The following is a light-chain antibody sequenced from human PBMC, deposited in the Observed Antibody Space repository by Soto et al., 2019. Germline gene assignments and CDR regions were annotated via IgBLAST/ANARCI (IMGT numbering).Light chain of an antibody. CDR1: ISDIGGYNF. CDR2: DVN. J-gene: IGLJ2*01. Sequence: QSALTQPASVSGSPGQSITISCTGSISDIGGYNFISWYQHHPGKAPKLVIYDVNNRPSGISYRFSGSKSGNTASLTISGLQPEDDADYYCASYTRTTTLVFGGGTKVTVL. V-gene: IGLV2-14*01. CDR3: ASYTRTTTLV.